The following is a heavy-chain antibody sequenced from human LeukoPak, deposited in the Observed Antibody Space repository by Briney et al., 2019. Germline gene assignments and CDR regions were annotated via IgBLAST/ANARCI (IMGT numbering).Heavy chain of an antibody. D-gene: IGHD1-26*01. CDR1: GGSFSGYY. CDR3: ARDGSIVGAAWREYFQH. V-gene: IGHV4-34*01. Sequence: PSETLSLTCAVYGGSFSGYYWSWIRQPPGKGLEWIGEINHSGSTNYNPSLKSRVTISVDTSKNQFSLKLSSVTAADTAVYYCARDGSIVGAAWREYFQHWGQGTLVTVSS. J-gene: IGHJ1*01. CDR2: INHSGST.